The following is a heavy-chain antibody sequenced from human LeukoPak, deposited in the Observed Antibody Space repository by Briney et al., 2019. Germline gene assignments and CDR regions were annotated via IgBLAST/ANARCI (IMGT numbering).Heavy chain of an antibody. V-gene: IGHV4-34*01. D-gene: IGHD6-13*01. J-gene: IGHJ4*02. Sequence: PSETLSLTCAVYGGSFSGYNWSWIRQPPGKGLEWIGEINHSGSTNYNPSLKSRVTISVDTSKNLFSLKLSSVTAADTAVYYCARWAYSSSWYGVRYFDYWGQGTLVTVSS. CDR1: GGSFSGYN. CDR3: ARWAYSSSWYGVRYFDY. CDR2: INHSGST.